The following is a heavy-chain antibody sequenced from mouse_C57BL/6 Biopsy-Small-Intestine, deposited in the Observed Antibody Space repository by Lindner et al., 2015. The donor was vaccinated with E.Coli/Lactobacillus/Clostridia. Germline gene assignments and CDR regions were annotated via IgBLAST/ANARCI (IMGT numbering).Heavy chain of an antibody. V-gene: IGHV1-39*01. D-gene: IGHD4-1*01. CDR2: INPNYGTT. CDR3: ARSNWDAWYFDV. J-gene: IGHJ1*03. CDR1: GYSFTDYT. Sequence: VQLQESGPELVKPGASVKISCKASGYSFTDYTMNWVRQSNGKSLEWIGVINPNYGTTSYNQKFKGKATLTVDQSSSTAYMQPNSLTSEDSAVYYCARSNWDAWYFDVWGTGTTVTVSS.